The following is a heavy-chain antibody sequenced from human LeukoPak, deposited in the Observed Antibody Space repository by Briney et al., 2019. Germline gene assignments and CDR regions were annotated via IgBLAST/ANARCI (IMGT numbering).Heavy chain of an antibody. CDR2: IGDSGGTT. D-gene: IGHD2-2*02. CDR1: GFIFSHYA. J-gene: IGHJ4*02. V-gene: IGHV3-23*01. Sequence: GGSLRLSCTASGFIFSHYAMTWVRQAPGKGLEWVSGIGDSGGTTYYADSVKGRFIISRDNSKNTLYLQMNSLRAEDTAVYYCAREYCSSTSCYRGTLDYWGQGTLVTVSS. CDR3: AREYCSSTSCYRGTLDY.